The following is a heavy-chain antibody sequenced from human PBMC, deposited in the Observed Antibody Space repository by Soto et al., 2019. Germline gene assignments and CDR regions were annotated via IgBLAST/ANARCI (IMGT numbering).Heavy chain of an antibody. CDR1: GYSFTSYW. J-gene: IGHJ6*02. Sequence: PGESLKISCKGSGYSFTSYWIGWVRQMPGKGLEWMGIIYPGDSDTRYSPPFQGQVTISADKSISTAHLQWSSLKASDTAMYYCPRHESIVVVPAALGIYGMHVCGQGTTVTVSS. CDR3: PRHESIVVVPAALGIYGMHV. CDR2: IYPGDSDT. V-gene: IGHV5-51*01. D-gene: IGHD2-2*01.